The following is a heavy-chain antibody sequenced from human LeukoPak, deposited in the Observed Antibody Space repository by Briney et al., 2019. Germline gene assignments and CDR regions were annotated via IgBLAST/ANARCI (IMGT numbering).Heavy chain of an antibody. V-gene: IGHV1-69*05. CDR3: ARSLFNYSPAYYYYMDV. Sequence: SVKVSCKASAGTFGSYAISWVRQAAGQGLESMGGIIPIFGTANYAQKFQGRVTITTDESTSTAYMELSSLRSEDTAVYYCARSLFNYSPAYYYYMDVWGKGTTVTVSS. CDR1: AGTFGSYA. J-gene: IGHJ6*03. CDR2: IIPIFGTA. D-gene: IGHD4-11*01.